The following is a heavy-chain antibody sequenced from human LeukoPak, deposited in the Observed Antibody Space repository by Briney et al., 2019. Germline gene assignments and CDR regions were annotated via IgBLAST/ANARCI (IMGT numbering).Heavy chain of an antibody. CDR3: ARDAHYYGSSGYFRAPFDY. CDR2: IKVGGSTM. Sequence: GGSPRHSCAASGFTFSSYEMNWVRQDPGKGLERGSHIKVGGSTMYYAESVKGRFTISRDKGQDSLFMQMNSLRADDTAGYYCARDAHYYGSSGYFRAPFDYWGQGTLVTVSS. CDR1: GFTFSSYE. V-gene: IGHV3-48*03. J-gene: IGHJ4*02. D-gene: IGHD3-22*01.